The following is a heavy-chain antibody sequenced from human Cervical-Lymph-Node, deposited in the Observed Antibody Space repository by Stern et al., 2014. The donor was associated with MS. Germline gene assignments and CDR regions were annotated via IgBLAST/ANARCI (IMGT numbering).Heavy chain of an antibody. CDR1: GYTFTDYA. D-gene: IGHD2-15*01. V-gene: IGHV1-3*04. Sequence: VQLVESGAEVKKPGASVKVSCKASGYTFTDYALHWVRQAPGQRLEWMGWINTGNGNTKYSQKFQGRVTITRDTSARTMYMELSSLRFEDTAVYYCARGAICEGVNCYLLGIDYWGQGTLVTVSS. CDR2: INTGNGNT. CDR3: ARGAICEGVNCYLLGIDY. J-gene: IGHJ4*02.